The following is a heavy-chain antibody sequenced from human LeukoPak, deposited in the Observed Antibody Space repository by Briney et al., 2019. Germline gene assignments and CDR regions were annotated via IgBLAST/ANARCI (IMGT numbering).Heavy chain of an antibody. J-gene: IGHJ4*02. CDR1: GFTFSSYS. Sequence: GGSLRLSCAASGFTFSSYSMNWVRQAPGKGLEWVSSISSSSSYIYYADSVKGRFTISRDNAKNSLYLQMNSLRAEDTAVYYCARVGSSTSCYGYWGQGTLVTVSS. CDR2: ISSSSSYI. D-gene: IGHD2-2*01. V-gene: IGHV3-21*01. CDR3: ARVGSSTSCYGY.